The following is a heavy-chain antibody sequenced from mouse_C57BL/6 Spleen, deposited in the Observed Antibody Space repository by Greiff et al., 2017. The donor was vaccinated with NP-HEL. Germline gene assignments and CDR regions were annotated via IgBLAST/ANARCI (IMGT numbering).Heavy chain of an antibody. Sequence: VQLQQPGAELVRPGSSVKLSCKASGYTFTSYWMHWVKQRPIQGLEWIGNIDPSDSETHYNQKFKDKATLTVDKSSSTAYMQLSSLTSEDSAVYYCARLITTGVATDFDDWGKGTTLTVSS. CDR3: ARLITTGVATDFDD. V-gene: IGHV1-52*01. CDR1: GYTFTSYW. CDR2: IDPSDSET. J-gene: IGHJ2*01. D-gene: IGHD1-1*01.